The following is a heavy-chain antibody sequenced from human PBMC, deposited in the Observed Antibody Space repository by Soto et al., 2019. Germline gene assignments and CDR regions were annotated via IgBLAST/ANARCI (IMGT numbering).Heavy chain of an antibody. CDR1: GGSISSGDYY. CDR2: TYYSGST. CDR3: ARGHSSGVHFGEYNWFDP. V-gene: IGHV4-30-4*01. D-gene: IGHD3-10*01. J-gene: IGHJ5*02. Sequence: SETLSLTCTVSGGSISSGDYYWSWIRQPPGKGLEWIGYTYYSGSTYYNPSLKSRVTISVDTSKNQFSLKLSSVTAADTAVYYCARGHSSGVHFGEYNWFDPWGQGTLVTVSS.